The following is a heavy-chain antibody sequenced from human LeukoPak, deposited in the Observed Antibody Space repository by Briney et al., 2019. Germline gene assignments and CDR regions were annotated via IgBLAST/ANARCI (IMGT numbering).Heavy chain of an antibody. J-gene: IGHJ6*02. CDR2: IIPIFGTA. CDR1: GYTFTSYG. D-gene: IGHD6-6*01. Sequence: ASVTVSCKASGYTFTSYGISWVRQAPGQGLEWMGGIIPIFGTANYAQKFQGRVTITADESTSTAYMELSSLRSEDTAVYYCARLDEYSSSSRYYGMDVWGQGTTVTVSS. CDR3: ARLDEYSSSSRYYGMDV. V-gene: IGHV1-69*13.